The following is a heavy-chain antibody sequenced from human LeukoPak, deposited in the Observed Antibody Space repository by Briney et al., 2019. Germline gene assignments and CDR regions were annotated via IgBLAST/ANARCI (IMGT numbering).Heavy chain of an antibody. D-gene: IGHD2-15*01. CDR1: GFTFSSYS. Sequence: PGGSLRLSCAASGFTFSSYSMNWVRQAPGKGLEWVSSISSSSSYIYYADSVKGRFTISRDNAKNSLYLQMDSLRAEDTAVYYCARDRGSTFDYWGQGTLVTVSS. V-gene: IGHV3-21*01. CDR3: ARDRGSTFDY. CDR2: ISSSSSYI. J-gene: IGHJ4*02.